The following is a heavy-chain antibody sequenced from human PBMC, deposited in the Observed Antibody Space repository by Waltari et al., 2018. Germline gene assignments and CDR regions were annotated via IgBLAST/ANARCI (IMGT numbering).Heavy chain of an antibody. V-gene: IGHV4-38-2*01. CDR3: ARHGQQQLYYFDY. D-gene: IGHD6-13*01. CDR2: IYPSGST. J-gene: IGHJ4*02. CDR1: GYSISSGYY. Sequence: QVQLQESGPGLVKPSETLSLTCAVSGYSISSGYYWGWIRQPPGKGLELIGSIYPSGSTYSHPSLKGRVTISVDTSKNQFSLKLSSVTAADTAVYYCARHGQQQLYYFDYWGQGTLVTVSS.